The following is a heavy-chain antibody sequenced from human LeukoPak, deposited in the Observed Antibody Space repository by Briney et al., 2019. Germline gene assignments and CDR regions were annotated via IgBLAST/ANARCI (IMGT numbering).Heavy chain of an antibody. CDR2: IRYDGSNK. Sequence: GGSLRLSCAASGFTFSSYGMHWVRQAPDKGLERVAFIRYDGSNKYYADSVKGRFTISRDNSKNTLYLQMNSLRAEDTAVYYCAKDWADVYYTMDYYYYYMDVWGKGTTVTVSS. CDR1: GFTFSSYG. J-gene: IGHJ6*03. D-gene: IGHD3-3*01. V-gene: IGHV3-30*02. CDR3: AKDWADVYYTMDYYYYYMDV.